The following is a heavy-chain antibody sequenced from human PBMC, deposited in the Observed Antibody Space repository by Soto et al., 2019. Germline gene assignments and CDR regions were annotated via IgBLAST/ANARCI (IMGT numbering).Heavy chain of an antibody. CDR2: ISWDSGSI. V-gene: IGHV3-9*01. J-gene: IGHJ4*02. D-gene: IGHD3-10*01. Sequence: EVQLVESGGGLVQTGRSLRLSCAASGFTFDDYAMHWVRQAPGKGLEWVSGISWDSGSIGYADSVKGRFTISRDNAKNSLYLQMNSLRSEDTALYYCATDRGTYYYGSGNCFDYWGQGTLVTVSS. CDR1: GFTFDDYA. CDR3: ATDRGTYYYGSGNCFDY.